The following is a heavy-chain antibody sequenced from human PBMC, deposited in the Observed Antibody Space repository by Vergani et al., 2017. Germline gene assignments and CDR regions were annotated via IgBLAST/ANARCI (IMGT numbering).Heavy chain of an antibody. V-gene: IGHV3-23*01. CDR3: AKVRSSGSYSYYFDY. CDR2: IGGSGGST. Sequence: EVQLLESGGGLVQPGGSLRLSCAASGFTFSSYAMSWVRQAPGKGLEWVSTIGGSGGSTFYADSVKGRFTISRDNSKNTLFLQMNSLRAEDTAVYYCAKVRSSGSYSYYFDYWGQGTLVTVSS. J-gene: IGHJ4*02. D-gene: IGHD1-26*01. CDR1: GFTFSSYA.